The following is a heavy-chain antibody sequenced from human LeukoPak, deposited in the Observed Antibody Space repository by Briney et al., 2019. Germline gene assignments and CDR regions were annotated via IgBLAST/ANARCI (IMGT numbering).Heavy chain of an antibody. CDR2: IYYSGST. J-gene: IGHJ3*02. Sequence: SETLSLTCTVSGVSISSSSYYWGWIGQPPGKGLEWIGNIYYSGSTYYNPSLKSRVTISVDTSKNQFSLKLSSVTAADTAVYYCARLWLGYCSGGSCLRGAFDIWGQGTMVTVSS. D-gene: IGHD2-15*01. CDR3: ARLWLGYCSGGSCLRGAFDI. V-gene: IGHV4-39*01. CDR1: GVSISSSSYY.